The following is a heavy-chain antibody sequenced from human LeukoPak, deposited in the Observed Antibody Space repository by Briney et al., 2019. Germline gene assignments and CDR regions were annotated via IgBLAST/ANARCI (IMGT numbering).Heavy chain of an antibody. CDR1: GGSISSYY. V-gene: IGHV4-59*01. J-gene: IGHJ5*02. CDR2: IYYSGST. CDR3: ARAERHCSSTSCLNRFDP. Sequence: SETLSLTCTVSGGSISSYYWSWIRQPPGKGLEWIGYIYYSGSTNYNPSLKSRVTISVDTSKNQFSLKLSSVTAADTAVYYCARAERHCSSTSCLNRFDPWGQGTLVTVPS. D-gene: IGHD2-2*01.